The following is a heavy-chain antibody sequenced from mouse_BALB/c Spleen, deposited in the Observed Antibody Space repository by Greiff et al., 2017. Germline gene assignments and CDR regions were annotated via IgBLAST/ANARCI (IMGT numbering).Heavy chain of an antibody. Sequence: EVKLVESGGGLVQPGGSRKLSCAASGFTFSSFGMHWVRQAPEKGLEWVAYISSCSSTIYYADTVKGRFTISRDNPKNTLFLQMTSLRSEDTAMYYCARAYYRYPYAMDYWGQGTPVTVSS. CDR2: ISSCSSTI. V-gene: IGHV5-17*02. D-gene: IGHD2-14*01. J-gene: IGHJ4*01. CDR1: GFTFSSFG. CDR3: ARAYYRYPYAMDY.